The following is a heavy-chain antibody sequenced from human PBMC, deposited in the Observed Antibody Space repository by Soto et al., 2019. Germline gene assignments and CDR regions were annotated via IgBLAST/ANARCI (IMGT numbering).Heavy chain of an antibody. V-gene: IGHV4-61*01. Sequence: SETLSLTWTVSDDSVGNENYYWAWIRQSPGKGLEWIGYIYYSGTTNYNSHLKSRVTLSVDTSRNQFSLSLTSLTAADTAVYFCARSQRGSTAFNFDHWGSGGLVNAS. CDR1: DDSVGNENYY. J-gene: IGHJ4*02. D-gene: IGHD1-26*01. CDR2: IYYSGTT. CDR3: ARSQRGSTAFNFDH.